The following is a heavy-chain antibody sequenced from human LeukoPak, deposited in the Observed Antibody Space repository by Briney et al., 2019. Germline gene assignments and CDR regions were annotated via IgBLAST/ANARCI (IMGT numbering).Heavy chain of an antibody. D-gene: IGHD5-12*01. CDR3: ARSKRSGGYVFDY. CDR1: GFTFSSYS. J-gene: IGHJ4*02. Sequence: PGGSLRLSCAASGFTFSSYSMNWVRQAPGKGLEWVSSISSSSNYIYYADSVKGRFTISRDNAKNSLYLQMNSLRAEDTAVYYCARSKRSGGYVFDYWGQGTLVTVSS. CDR2: ISSSSNYI. V-gene: IGHV3-21*04.